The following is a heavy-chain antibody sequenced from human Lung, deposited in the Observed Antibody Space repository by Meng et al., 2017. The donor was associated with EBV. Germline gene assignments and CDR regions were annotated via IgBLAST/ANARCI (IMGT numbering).Heavy chain of an antibody. CDR3: ARLTGTGGFDP. V-gene: IGHV3-21*06. J-gene: IGHJ5*02. D-gene: IGHD1-7*01. CDR2: ISSGNSYI. Sequence: EVQLVESGXXLXKPGEXXRXSCVASGFIFSDYNMNWLRQAPGKGLEWVSSISSGNSYIYYADSVKGRFSISRDNAKNSLSLQMNSLRADDTAVYYCARLTGTGGFDPWGQGTLVTVSS. CDR1: GFIFSDYN.